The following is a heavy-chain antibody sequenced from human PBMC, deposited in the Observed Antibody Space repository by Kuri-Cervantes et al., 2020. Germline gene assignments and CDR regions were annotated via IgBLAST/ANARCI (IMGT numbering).Heavy chain of an antibody. J-gene: IGHJ4*02. CDR1: GFTFSSYA. V-gene: IGHV3-30-3*01. CDR2: ISYDGSSK. Sequence: GGSLRLSCAASGFTFSSYAMHWVRQAPGKGLEWVAVISYDGSSKDYADSVKGRFTISRDNAKNSLYLQVTSLRAEDTAVYYCARDFQGYWGQGTLVTVSS. CDR3: ARDFQGY.